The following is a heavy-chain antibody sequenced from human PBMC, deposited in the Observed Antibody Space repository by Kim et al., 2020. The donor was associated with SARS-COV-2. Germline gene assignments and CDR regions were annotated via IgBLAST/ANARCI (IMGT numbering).Heavy chain of an antibody. CDR2: IYYSGST. V-gene: IGHV4-31*03. Sequence: SETLSPTCNVSGGSITSGGYYWSWIRQHPGTGLEWIGYIYYSGSTYYNPSLKSRVTISVDTSKNQFSLKMSSVTAADTALYYCARLPVRYCSGASCYGVDVWGQGTTVTVSS. J-gene: IGHJ6*02. CDR3: ARLPVRYCSGASCYGVDV. D-gene: IGHD2-2*01. CDR1: GGSITSGGYY.